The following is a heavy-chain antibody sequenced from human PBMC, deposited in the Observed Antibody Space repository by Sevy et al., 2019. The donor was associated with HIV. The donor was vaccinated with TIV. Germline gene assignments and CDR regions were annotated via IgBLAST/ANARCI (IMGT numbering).Heavy chain of an antibody. CDR1: GFTLSIYW. CDR2: INSDGKIK. J-gene: IGHJ4*02. V-gene: IGHV3-74*01. D-gene: IGHD3-9*01. CDR3: VRGSTGTFGH. Sequence: GGSLRLSCAASGFTLSIYWMHWVRQVPGKGLVWVSHINSDGKIKRYADSVEGRFTISRGNAEKTVYLQMNSLRADDTAVYYCVRGSTGTFGHWGQGTLVTVSS.